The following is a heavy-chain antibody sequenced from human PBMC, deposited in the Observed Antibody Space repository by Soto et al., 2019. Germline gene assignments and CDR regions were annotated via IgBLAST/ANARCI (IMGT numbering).Heavy chain of an antibody. CDR2: ISSSSSYI. Sequence: GGSLRLSCAASGFTFSSYSMNWVRQAPGKGLEWVSSISSSSSYIYYADSVKGRFTISRDNAKNSLYLQMNSLRAEDTAVYYCARDLGLLRGYSYGLDYWGQGTLVTVSS. CDR1: GFTFSSYS. V-gene: IGHV3-21*01. J-gene: IGHJ4*02. D-gene: IGHD5-18*01. CDR3: ARDLGLLRGYSYGLDY.